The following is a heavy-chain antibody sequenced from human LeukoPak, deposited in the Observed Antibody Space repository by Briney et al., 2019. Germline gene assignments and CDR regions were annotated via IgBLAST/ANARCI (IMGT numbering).Heavy chain of an antibody. CDR3: ASVVVVPAHGGPMAFDI. D-gene: IGHD2-2*01. CDR1: GYSFTSYW. V-gene: IGHV5-51*01. CDR2: IYPGDSDT. J-gene: IGHJ3*02. Sequence: GESLKISCKGSGYSFTSYWIGWVGQMPGKGLEWMGIIYPGDSDTRYSPSFQGQVTISADKSISTAYLQWSSLKASDTAMYYCASVVVVPAHGGPMAFDIWGQGTMVTVSS.